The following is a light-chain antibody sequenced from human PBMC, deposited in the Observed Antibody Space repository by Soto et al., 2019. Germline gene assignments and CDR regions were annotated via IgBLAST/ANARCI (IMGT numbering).Light chain of an antibody. Sequence: DIQMTQSPSSLSASVGDRVTITRRASQGINNYLAWYQQKPGKVPKLLIYAASTLQSGVPSRFSGSGSGTDFTLTISSLQPEDVATYYCQKYNSAPHTFGQGTKLEIK. V-gene: IGKV1-27*01. CDR1: QGINNY. J-gene: IGKJ2*01. CDR3: QKYNSAPHT. CDR2: AAS.